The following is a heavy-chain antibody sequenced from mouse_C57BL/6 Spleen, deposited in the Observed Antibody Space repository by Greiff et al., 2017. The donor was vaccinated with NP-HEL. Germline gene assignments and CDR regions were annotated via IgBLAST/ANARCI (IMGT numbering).Heavy chain of an antibody. CDR3: ARSGFAY. Sequence: QVQLQQPGAELVRPGTSVKLSCKASGYTFTSYWMHWVKQRPGQGLEWIGVIDSSDSYTNYNQKFKGKATLTVDTSSSTAYMQLSSLTSEDSAVYYCARSGFAYWGQGTLVTVSA. CDR1: GYTFTSYW. CDR2: IDSSDSYT. V-gene: IGHV1-59*01. J-gene: IGHJ3*01.